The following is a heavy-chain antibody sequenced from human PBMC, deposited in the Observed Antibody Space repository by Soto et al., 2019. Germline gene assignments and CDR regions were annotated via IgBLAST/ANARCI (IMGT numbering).Heavy chain of an antibody. CDR2: IYYSGNT. D-gene: IGHD1-26*01. Sequence: SETLSLTCTVSGASISSSYWSWIRQPPGKGLEWIGYIYYSGNTNYNPSLKSRVTISVDTSKNQFSLKLSSVTAADTAVYYCARGRPMMGAKTFFDYWGPGTLVTVSS. V-gene: IGHV4-59*01. J-gene: IGHJ4*02. CDR1: GASISSSY. CDR3: ARGRPMMGAKTFFDY.